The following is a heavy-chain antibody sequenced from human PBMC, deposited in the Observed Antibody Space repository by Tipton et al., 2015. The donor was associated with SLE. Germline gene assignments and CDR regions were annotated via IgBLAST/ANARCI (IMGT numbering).Heavy chain of an antibody. CDR2: ISAYNGNT. V-gene: IGHV1-18*01. J-gene: IGHJ6*02. CDR1: GYTFTSYG. CDR3: ARDYYNFWSGYFGYYFYGMDV. D-gene: IGHD3-3*01. Sequence: QLVQSGPEVKKPGASVKVSCKASGYTFTSYGISWVRQAPGQGLEWMGWISAYNGNTNYAQKLQGRVTMTTDTSTSTAYMELRSLRSDDTAVYYCARDYYNFWSGYFGYYFYGMDVWGQGPTVTVSS.